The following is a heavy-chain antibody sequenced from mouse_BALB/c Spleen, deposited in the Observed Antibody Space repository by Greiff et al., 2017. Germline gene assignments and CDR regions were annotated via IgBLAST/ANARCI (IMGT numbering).Heavy chain of an antibody. Sequence: EVQLVESGGGLVKPGGSLKLSCAASGFTFSSYTMSWVRQTPEKRLEWVATISSGGSYTYYPDSVKGRFTISRDNAKNTLYLQMSSLKSEDTAMYYCTRDGGLTTASVGYFDVWGAGTTVTVSS. CDR3: TRDGGLTTASVGYFDV. D-gene: IGHD1-2*01. J-gene: IGHJ1*01. CDR2: ISSGGSYT. V-gene: IGHV5-6-4*01. CDR1: GFTFSSYT.